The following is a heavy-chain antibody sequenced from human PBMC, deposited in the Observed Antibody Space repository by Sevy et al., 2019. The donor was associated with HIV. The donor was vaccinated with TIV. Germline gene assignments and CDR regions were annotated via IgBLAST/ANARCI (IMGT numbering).Heavy chain of an antibody. D-gene: IGHD6-19*01. CDR1: GFTFSDHY. Sequence: GESLKISCAASGFTFSDHYMDWVRQAPGKGLEWIGRSRNKADSYTTEYAGSVKGRFTISREESKNSLYLQINSLKSEQTAIYYRTRALIVVAGFFRYSNGMDVWGQGTTVTVSS. J-gene: IGHJ6*02. V-gene: IGHV3-72*01. CDR3: TRALIVVAGFFRYSNGMDV. CDR2: SRNKADSYTT.